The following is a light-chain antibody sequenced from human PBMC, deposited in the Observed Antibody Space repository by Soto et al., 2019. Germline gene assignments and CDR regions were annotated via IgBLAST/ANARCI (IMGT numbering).Light chain of an antibody. CDR2: DAS. CDR1: QSVSSY. J-gene: IGKJ4*01. V-gene: IGKV3-11*01. Sequence: EIVLTQSPATLSLSPGNRATLSCRASQSVSSYLAWYQQKPGQAPRLLIYDASTRATGIPARFSGSGSGTDFTLTITGLEPEDLAVYYCQQRSDWPSTFGGGTKVEIK. CDR3: QQRSDWPST.